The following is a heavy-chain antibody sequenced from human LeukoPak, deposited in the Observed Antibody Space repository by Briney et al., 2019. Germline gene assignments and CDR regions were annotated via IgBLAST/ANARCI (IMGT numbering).Heavy chain of an antibody. CDR1: GFTVSSNY. Sequence: GGSLRLSCAASGFTVSSNYMSWVRQAPGKGLEWVSIIYSGGTTYYADSVKGGFTISRDNSKNTLYLQMNSLRAEDTAVYYCAREVLDTAMALGYWGQGTLVTVSS. CDR3: AREVLDTAMALGY. J-gene: IGHJ4*02. D-gene: IGHD5-18*01. CDR2: IYSGGTT. V-gene: IGHV3-66*01.